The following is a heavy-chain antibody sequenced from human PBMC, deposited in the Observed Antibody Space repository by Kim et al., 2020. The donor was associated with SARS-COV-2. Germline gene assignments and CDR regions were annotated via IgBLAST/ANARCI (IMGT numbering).Heavy chain of an antibody. CDR3: ARPNDYYDSSGYYS. J-gene: IGHJ4*02. Sequence: SETLSLTCTASGGSISSSSYYWGWIRQPPGKGLEWIGSIYYSGSTYYNPSLKSRVTISVDTSKNQLSLKLSSVTAADTAVYYCARPNDYYDSSGYYSCGQGTLVTVSS. CDR2: IYYSGST. CDR1: GGSISSSSYY. V-gene: IGHV4-39*01. D-gene: IGHD3-22*01.